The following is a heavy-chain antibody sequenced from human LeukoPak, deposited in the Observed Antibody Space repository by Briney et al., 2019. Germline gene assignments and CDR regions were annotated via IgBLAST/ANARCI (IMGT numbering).Heavy chain of an antibody. CDR3: ARERLAGTFDY. V-gene: IGHV4-34*01. D-gene: IGHD6-19*01. CDR1: GGSLRGHY. J-gene: IGHJ4*02. CDR2: INHSGST. Sequence: AETLSLTCGVYGGSLRGHYWSWIRQPPGKGLEWVGEINHSGSTNYNPSFWGRVTISVDTSKNQFFLKLNSVTAADTAVYYCARERLAGTFDYWGQGTLVTVSS.